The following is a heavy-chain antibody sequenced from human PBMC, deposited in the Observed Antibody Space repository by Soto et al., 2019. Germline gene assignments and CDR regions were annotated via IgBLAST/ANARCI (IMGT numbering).Heavy chain of an antibody. V-gene: IGHV3-30*18. J-gene: IGHJ4*02. CDR2: ISYDGNYK. Sequence: QVQLVESGGGVVQPGRSLRLSCAASGFTFSSYGMHWVRQAPGKGLEWVAVISYDGNYKYYGDSVKGRFTISRDNSKNTLYLQMNSLTTEDTAVYYCAKDLRDGYNLVDYWGQGTLVTVSS. CDR3: AKDLRDGYNLVDY. D-gene: IGHD5-12*01. CDR1: GFTFSSYG.